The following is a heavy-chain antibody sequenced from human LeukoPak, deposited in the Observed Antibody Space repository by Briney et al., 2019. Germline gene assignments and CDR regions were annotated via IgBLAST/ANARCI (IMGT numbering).Heavy chain of an antibody. V-gene: IGHV4-39*07. D-gene: IGHD4-17*01. Sequence: PSETLSLTCTVSGGSISSSSYYWGWIRQPPGKGLEWIGEIYHSGSTNYNPSLKSRVTISVDKSKNQFSLKLSSVTAADTAVYYCARRDYGDYDAFDIWGQGTMVTVSS. CDR1: GGSISSSSYY. CDR2: IYHSGST. J-gene: IGHJ3*02. CDR3: ARRDYGDYDAFDI.